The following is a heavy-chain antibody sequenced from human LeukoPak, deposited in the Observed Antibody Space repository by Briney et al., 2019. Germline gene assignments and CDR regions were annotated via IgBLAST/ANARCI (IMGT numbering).Heavy chain of an antibody. Sequence: ASVKVSCKASGYTFTGYYMHWVRQAPGQGLEWMGWINPNSGGTNYAQEFQGRVTMTRDTSISTAYMELSRLRSDDTAVYYCARDRKSSYGYSYYYYYGMDVWGQGTTVTVSS. J-gene: IGHJ6*02. D-gene: IGHD5-18*01. V-gene: IGHV1-2*02. CDR2: INPNSGGT. CDR1: GYTFTGYY. CDR3: ARDRKSSYGYSYYYYYGMDV.